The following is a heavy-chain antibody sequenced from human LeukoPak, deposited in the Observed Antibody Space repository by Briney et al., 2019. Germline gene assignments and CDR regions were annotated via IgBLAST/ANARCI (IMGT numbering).Heavy chain of an antibody. CDR1: GFTFSTYA. CDR2: ISGGSSNT. V-gene: IGHV3-23*01. J-gene: IGHJ4*02. Sequence: QSGGSLRLSCAASGFTFSTYAMSWVRQAPGKGLEWVSNISGGSSNTYYADSVKGRFTISRDDSKHTLHLQMTSLRAEDTAVYYCVRDRGYDSSGYWQKYFDTWGQGTLVTVSS. D-gene: IGHD3-22*01. CDR3: VRDRGYDSSGYWQKYFDT.